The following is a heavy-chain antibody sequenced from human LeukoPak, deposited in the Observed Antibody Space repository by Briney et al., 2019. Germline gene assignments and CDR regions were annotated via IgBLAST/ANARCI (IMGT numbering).Heavy chain of an antibody. CDR2: ISSSGGST. V-gene: IGHV3-23*01. CDR1: GFTLSNYA. D-gene: IGHD3-9*01. CDR3: AKEGDILIGYYLYQYYYYMAV. Sequence: PGGSLRLSCAVSGFTLSNYAMSWVRQAPGKGLEWVSGISSSGGSTYYPDSVKGRFTISRDNSKNKLFLLMNSLRAEDTAIYYCAKEGDILIGYYLYQYYYYMAVWGKGTTVTISS. J-gene: IGHJ6*03.